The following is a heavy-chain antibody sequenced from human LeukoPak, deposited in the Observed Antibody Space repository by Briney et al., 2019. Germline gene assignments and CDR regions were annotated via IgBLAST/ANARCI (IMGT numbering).Heavy chain of an antibody. CDR3: ATRIVPAAMPDY. V-gene: IGHV3-21*01. J-gene: IGHJ4*02. D-gene: IGHD2-2*01. CDR1: GFTFSSYS. CDR2: ISSSSIYI. Sequence: PGGSPRLSCAASGFTFSSYSMNWVRQAPGKGLEWVSSISSSSIYIYYADSVKGRFSVSRDNAKNSLYLQMNSLRAEDTAVYYCATRIVPAAMPDYWGQGTLVTVSS.